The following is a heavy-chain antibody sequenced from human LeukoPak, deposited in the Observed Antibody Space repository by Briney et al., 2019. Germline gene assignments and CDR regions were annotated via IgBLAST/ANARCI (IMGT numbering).Heavy chain of an antibody. CDR1: GGSFSGYY. D-gene: IGHD3-10*01. Sequence: PSETLSLTCAVYGGSFSGYYWSWIRQPPGKGLEWIGEINHSGSTNYNPSLKSRVTISVDTSKNQFSLKLSSVTAADTAVYYCASQRDTMVRGVTRWGQGTLVTVSS. J-gene: IGHJ4*02. CDR2: INHSGST. CDR3: ASQRDTMVRGVTR. V-gene: IGHV4-34*01.